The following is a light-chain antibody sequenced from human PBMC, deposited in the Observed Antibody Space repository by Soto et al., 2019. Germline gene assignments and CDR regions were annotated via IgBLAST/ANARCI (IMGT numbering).Light chain of an antibody. V-gene: IGLV2-8*01. J-gene: IGLJ1*01. Sequence: QSGLTQPPSASGSPGQSVAISCTGTSSDVRGYNYVSWYQQHPGKAPKLMIYEVNKRPSGVPDRFSGSKSGNTASLTVSGLQAEDEADYYCSSYAGSSNVFGTGTKVTVL. CDR1: SSDVRGYNY. CDR2: EVN. CDR3: SSYAGSSNV.